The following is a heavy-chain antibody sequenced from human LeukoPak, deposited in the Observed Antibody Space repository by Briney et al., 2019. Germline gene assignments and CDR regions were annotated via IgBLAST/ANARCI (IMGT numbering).Heavy chain of an antibody. CDR1: GFTFSSYA. Sequence: GGSLRLSCAASGFTFSSYATHWVRQAPGKGLEWVAVISYDGSNKYYADSVKGQFTISRDNSKNTLYLQMNSLRAEDTAVYYCARGGYYDSSGYYPLDYWGQGTLVTVSS. CDR2: ISYDGSNK. J-gene: IGHJ4*02. D-gene: IGHD3-22*01. V-gene: IGHV3-30-3*01. CDR3: ARGGYYDSSGYYPLDY.